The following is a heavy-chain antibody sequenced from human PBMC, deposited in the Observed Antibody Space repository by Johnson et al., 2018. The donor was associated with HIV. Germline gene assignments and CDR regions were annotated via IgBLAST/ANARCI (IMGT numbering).Heavy chain of an antibody. CDR3: ARDPNYYDSAAFDS. CDR2: ISYDGSNK. J-gene: IGHJ3*02. CDR1: GFTFGSYA. Sequence: VQLVESGGGLVKPGGSLRLSCAASGFTFGSYAMHWVRQAPGKGLEWVAVISYDGSNKYYADSVKGRFTISRDNSKNTLYLQMNSLRAEDTAVYYCARDPNYYDSAAFDSWGQGTMVTVSS. D-gene: IGHD3-22*01. V-gene: IGHV3-30*04.